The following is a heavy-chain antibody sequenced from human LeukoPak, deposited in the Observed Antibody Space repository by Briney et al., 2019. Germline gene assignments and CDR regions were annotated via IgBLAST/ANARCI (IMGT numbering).Heavy chain of an antibody. J-gene: IGHJ3*02. CDR3: ASGEVLYCSSTSCYTNGFDI. CDR1: GFSFSSYT. V-gene: IGHV3-48*01. Sequence: GGSLRLSCAASGFSFSSYTMNWVRQAPGKGLGWVSYITSSSTITDYADSVKGRFTISRDNARNSLYLQMNSLRAEDTAVYYCASGEVLYCSSTSCYTNGFDIWGQGTMVTVSS. CDR2: ITSSSTIT. D-gene: IGHD2-2*02.